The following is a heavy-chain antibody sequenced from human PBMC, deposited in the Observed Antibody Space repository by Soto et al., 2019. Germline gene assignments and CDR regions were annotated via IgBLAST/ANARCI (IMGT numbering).Heavy chain of an antibody. CDR3: AHRLYGTGQAWNFGYFDY. CDR1: GFSLTTSGVG. D-gene: IGHD1-7*01. J-gene: IGHJ4*02. CDR2: IYWDDDK. V-gene: IGHV2-5*02. Sequence: GSGPTLLNPTQTLTLTCTFSGFSLTTSGVGVGWIRQLPGEALEWLALIYWDDDKRYSPSLKDRLTITKDTSKNQVVLTMTNVDPVDTATYYCAHRLYGTGQAWNFGYFDYWGQGNLVTVSS.